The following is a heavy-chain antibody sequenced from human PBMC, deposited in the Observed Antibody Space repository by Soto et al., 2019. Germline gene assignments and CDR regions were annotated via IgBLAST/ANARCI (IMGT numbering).Heavy chain of an antibody. Sequence: PGGSLRLSCAASGFTFSSYSMNWVRQAPGKGLEWVSSISSSSSYIYYADSVKGRFTISRDNAKNSLYLQMNSLRAEDTAVYYCAXEYYDFWSGRNHDAFDIWGQGTMVTVSS. V-gene: IGHV3-21*01. J-gene: IGHJ3*02. CDR1: GFTFSSYS. D-gene: IGHD3-3*01. CDR3: AXEYYDFWSGRNHDAFDI. CDR2: ISSSSSYI.